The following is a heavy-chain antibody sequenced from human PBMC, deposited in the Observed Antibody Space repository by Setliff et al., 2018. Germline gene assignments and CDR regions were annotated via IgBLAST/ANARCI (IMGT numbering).Heavy chain of an antibody. CDR1: GFTFSSYA. J-gene: IGHJ2*01. V-gene: IGHV3-21*01. CDR3: ATGGGQYYDR. Sequence: GGSLRLSCAASGFTFSSYAMSWVRQAPGKGLEWVSSISSSSSYIYYADSVKGRFTISRDNAENTLYLQMNSLRPDDTALYYCATGGGQYYDRWGRGTLVTVSS. D-gene: IGHD3-16*01. CDR2: ISSSSSYI.